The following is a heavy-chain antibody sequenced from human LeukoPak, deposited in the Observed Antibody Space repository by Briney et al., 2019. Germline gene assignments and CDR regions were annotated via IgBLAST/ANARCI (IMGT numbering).Heavy chain of an antibody. CDR3: ARGEWGSGSSPFDY. CDR1: GYTFTSYD. CDR2: MNPNSGNT. D-gene: IGHD3-16*01. J-gene: IGHJ4*02. V-gene: IGHV1-8*01. Sequence: ASVKVSCKASGYTFTSYDINWVRQAIGQGLEWMGWMNPNSGNTGYAQKFQGRVTMTRNTSISTAYMELSSLRSEDTAVYYCARGEWGSGSSPFDYWGQGTLVTVSS.